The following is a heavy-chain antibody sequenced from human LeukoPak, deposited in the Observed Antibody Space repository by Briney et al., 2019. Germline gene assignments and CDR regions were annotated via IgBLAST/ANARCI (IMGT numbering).Heavy chain of an antibody. D-gene: IGHD4-23*01. CDR3: ARLGYGGYFDF. Sequence: SETLSLTCTVSGGSISSYYWSWIRQPPGKGLEWIGYIYYSGSTNYNPSLKSRVTISVDTSKNQFSLKLSSVTAADAAVYYCARLGYGGYFDFWGQGTLVTVSS. V-gene: IGHV4-59*01. CDR1: GGSISSYY. J-gene: IGHJ4*02. CDR2: IYYSGST.